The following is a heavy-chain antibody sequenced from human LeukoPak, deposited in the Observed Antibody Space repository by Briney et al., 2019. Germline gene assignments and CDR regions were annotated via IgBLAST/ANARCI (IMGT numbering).Heavy chain of an antibody. CDR3: ARDKGDTNWFDP. D-gene: IGHD5-18*01. J-gene: IGHJ5*02. CDR2: IYYSGST. V-gene: IGHV4-59*01. Sequence: KPSETLSLTCTVSGGSISSYYWSWIRQPPGKGLEWIGYIYYSGSTNYNPSLKSRVTISVDTSKNQFSLKLSSVTAADTAVYYCARDKGDTNWFDPWGQGTLVTVSS. CDR1: GGSISSYY.